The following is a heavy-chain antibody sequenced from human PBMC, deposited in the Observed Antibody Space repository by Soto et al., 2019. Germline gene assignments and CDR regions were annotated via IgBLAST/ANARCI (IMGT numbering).Heavy chain of an antibody. CDR2: ISAYNGNT. CDR3: ARDHFYDSSGYYRFDY. V-gene: IGHV1-18*01. CDR1: GYTFTSYG. Sequence: QVPLVQSGAEVKKPGASVKVSCKASGYTFTSYGISWVRQAPGQGLEWMGWISAYNGNTNYAQKLQGRVTMTTDTSTSTAYMELRSLRSDDTAVYYCARDHFYDSSGYYRFDYWGQGTLVTVSS. J-gene: IGHJ4*02. D-gene: IGHD3-22*01.